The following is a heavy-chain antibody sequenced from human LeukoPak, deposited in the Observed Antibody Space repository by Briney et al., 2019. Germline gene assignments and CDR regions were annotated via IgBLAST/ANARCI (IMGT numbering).Heavy chain of an antibody. J-gene: IGHJ4*02. Sequence: SETLSLTCSVSGASINSRAYSWGWLRQSPEKGLEWIGSIEFSGNTYYNPSVQSRVAISLDTSSNQFSLNLTSVTAADTAAYFCARLDGRGLDFDSWGQGTLVVVSS. V-gene: IGHV4-39*01. CDR1: GASINSRAYS. CDR2: IEFSGNT. D-gene: IGHD2-2*03. CDR3: ARLDGRGLDFDS.